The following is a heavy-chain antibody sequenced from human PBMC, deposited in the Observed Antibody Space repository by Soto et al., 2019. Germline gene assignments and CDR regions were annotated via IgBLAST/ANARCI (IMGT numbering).Heavy chain of an antibody. CDR2: IYYTGST. CDR1: GASIRSGGYY. Sequence: SESLSLTCGVSGASIRSGGYYWSWLRQSPGKGLEWIGHIYYTGSTFYSPSLKSRLTISLDTSKNQFSLDLRSVTAADTAMYYCARIEMASIKWGRGTLVTVYS. J-gene: IGHJ4*02. CDR3: ARIEMASIK. V-gene: IGHV4-31*11.